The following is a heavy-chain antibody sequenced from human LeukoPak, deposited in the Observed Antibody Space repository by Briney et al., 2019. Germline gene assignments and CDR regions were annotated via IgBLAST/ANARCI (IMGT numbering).Heavy chain of an antibody. CDR1: GGSFSSGSYY. J-gene: IGHJ4*02. CDR3: ARDLRTGEIDY. D-gene: IGHD7-27*01. CDR2: IYYSGST. Sequence: PSETLSLTCTVSGGSFSSGSYYWSWIRQPPGKGLEWIGYIYYSGSTNYNPSLKSRVTISVDTSKNQFSLKLCSVTAADTAVYYCARDLRTGEIDYWGQGTLVTVSS. V-gene: IGHV4-61*01.